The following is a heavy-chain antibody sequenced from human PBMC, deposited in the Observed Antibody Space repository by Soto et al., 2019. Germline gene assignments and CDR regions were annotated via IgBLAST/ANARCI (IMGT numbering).Heavy chain of an antibody. D-gene: IGHD6-19*01. CDR1: DDSFRGAEYY. V-gene: IGHV4-61*08. Sequence: SETLSLTCTVSDDSFRGAEYYWSWIRQPLGKGPEWIGYTYYNGDTKYNPALRSRVTMSEDTSKNQFSLRLSSVTAAETAVYFCARGPDYIDGWRTFDLWGRGILVTVSS. J-gene: IGHJ4*02. CDR3: ARGPDYIDGWRTFDL. CDR2: TYYNGDT.